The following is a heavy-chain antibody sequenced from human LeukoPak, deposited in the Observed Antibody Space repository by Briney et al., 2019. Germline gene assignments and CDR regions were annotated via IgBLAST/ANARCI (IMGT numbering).Heavy chain of an antibody. D-gene: IGHD4-23*01. V-gene: IGHV1-2*06. CDR3: ARGTSSGNSNWFDA. J-gene: IGHJ5*02. CDR2: FNSGSGDT. Sequence: GASVKVSCKASGYTFTGYYIHWVRQAPGQGLEWMGRFNSGSGDTKYAQKFQDRVTMTRDTSISTAYMDLSRLTSDDTAVYYCARGTSSGNSNWFDAWGQGTLVTVSS. CDR1: GYTFTGYY.